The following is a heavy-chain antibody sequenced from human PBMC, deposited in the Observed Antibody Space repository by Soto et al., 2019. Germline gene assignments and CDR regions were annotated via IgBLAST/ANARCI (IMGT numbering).Heavy chain of an antibody. CDR1: GFTFSNAW. V-gene: IGHV3-15*01. Sequence: GGSLRLSCAASGFTFSNAWMSWVRQAPGKGLEWVGRIKSKTDGGTTDYAAPVKGRFTISRDDSKNTLYQQMNSLKTEDTAVYYCTTDYYYDSSGYQVGDYWGQGTLVTVSS. J-gene: IGHJ4*02. CDR2: IKSKTDGGTT. CDR3: TTDYYYDSSGYQVGDY. D-gene: IGHD3-22*01.